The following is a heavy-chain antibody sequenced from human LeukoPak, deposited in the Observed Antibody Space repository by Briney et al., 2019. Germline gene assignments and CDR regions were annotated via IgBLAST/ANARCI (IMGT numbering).Heavy chain of an antibody. V-gene: IGHV1-18*01. CDR1: GYTFTSYG. J-gene: IGHJ6*02. CDR3: ARWYCSGGSCPHYYYYYGMDV. Sequence: GASVKVSCKASGYTFTSYGISWVRQAPGQGLEWMGWISAYNGNTNYAQKLQGRVTMTTDTSTSTAYMELRSLRSDDTAVYCCARWYCSGGSCPHYYYYYGMDVWGQGTTVTVSS. D-gene: IGHD2-15*01. CDR2: ISAYNGNT.